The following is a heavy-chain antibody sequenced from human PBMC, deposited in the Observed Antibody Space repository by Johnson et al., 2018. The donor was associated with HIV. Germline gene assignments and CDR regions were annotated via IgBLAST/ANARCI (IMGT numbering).Heavy chain of an antibody. V-gene: IGHV3-30*02. CDR1: RFTFSYYG. J-gene: IGHJ3*02. Sequence: QVQLVESGGGVVQPGGSLRLSCSASRFTFSYYGMHWVRQAPGKGLEWVTFIRFNGSHKYYADSVKGRFTISRHKNTLYLQMNSLRAEGTAVYYCATEARGVHGTLRFLEWSDGFDIWGQGTMVTVSS. CDR3: ATEARGVHGTLRFLEWSDGFDI. CDR2: IRFNGSHK. D-gene: IGHD3-3*01.